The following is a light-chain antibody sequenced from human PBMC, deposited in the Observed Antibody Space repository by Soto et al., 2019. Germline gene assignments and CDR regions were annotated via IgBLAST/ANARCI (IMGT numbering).Light chain of an antibody. V-gene: IGKV1-8*01. CDR1: QGISSY. CDR3: HQYYSYPRT. Sequence: AIRMTQSPSSFSASTGDRVTITCRASQGISSYLAWYQQKPGKAPKLLIYAASTLQSGVPPRFSGSGSGTDFTLTISCLQSEDFATYYCHQYYSYPRTFGQGTKVEIK. J-gene: IGKJ1*01. CDR2: AAS.